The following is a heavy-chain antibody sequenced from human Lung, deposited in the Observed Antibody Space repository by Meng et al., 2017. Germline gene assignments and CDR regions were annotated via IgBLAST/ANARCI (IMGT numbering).Heavy chain of an antibody. CDR1: GGSFSDYY. CDR3: ARGPTTMAHDFDY. J-gene: IGHJ4*02. V-gene: IGHV4-34*01. CDR2: INHSGST. Sequence: LQQLGAGLLKPSETLSLTCVVSGGSFSDYYWSWIRQPPGKGLEWIGEINHSGSTNYNPSLESRATISVDTSQNNLSLKLSSVTAADSAVYYCARGPTTMAHDFDYWGQGTLVTVSS. D-gene: IGHD4-11*01.